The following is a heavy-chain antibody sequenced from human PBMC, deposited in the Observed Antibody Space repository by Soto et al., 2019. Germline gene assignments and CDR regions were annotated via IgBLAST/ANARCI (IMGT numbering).Heavy chain of an antibody. J-gene: IGHJ4*02. V-gene: IGHV4-59*01. D-gene: IGHD5-18*01. CDR1: GGSISSYY. Sequence: SETLSLTCPVSGGSISSYYWSWIRQPPGKGLEWIGYIYYSGSTNYNPSLKSRVTISVDTSKNQFSLKLSSVTAADTAVYYCARDGVDTAMALDYWGQGTLVTVSS. CDR2: IYYSGST. CDR3: ARDGVDTAMALDY.